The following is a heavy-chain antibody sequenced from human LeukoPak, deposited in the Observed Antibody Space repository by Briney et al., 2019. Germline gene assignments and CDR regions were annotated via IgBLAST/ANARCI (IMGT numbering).Heavy chain of an antibody. CDR1: GFTFSSYA. CDR2: ISSSGSTI. CDR3: ARLHRDGYTVYYFDY. D-gene: IGHD5-24*01. V-gene: IGHV3-48*04. J-gene: IGHJ4*02. Sequence: GGSLRLSCAASGFTFSSYAMHWVRQAPGKGLEWVSYISSSGSTIYYADSVKGRFTISRDNAKNSLYLQMNSLRAEDTAVYYCARLHRDGYTVYYFDYWGQGTLVTVSS.